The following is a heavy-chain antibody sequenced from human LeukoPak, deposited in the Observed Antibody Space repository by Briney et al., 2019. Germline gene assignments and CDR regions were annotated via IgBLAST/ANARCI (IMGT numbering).Heavy chain of an antibody. CDR1: GGSISSSYW. CDR3: ARAVGGDGSGSL. CDR2: VYHSGST. J-gene: IGHJ4*02. V-gene: IGHV4-4*02. D-gene: IGHD3-10*01. Sequence: PSETLSLTCAVSGGSISSSYWWSWVRQPPGKGLEWIGEVYHSGSTNYYPSLKSRVTISIEKSKNQFSLKLSSVTAADTAVYYCARAVGGDGSGSLWGPGTLVTVSS.